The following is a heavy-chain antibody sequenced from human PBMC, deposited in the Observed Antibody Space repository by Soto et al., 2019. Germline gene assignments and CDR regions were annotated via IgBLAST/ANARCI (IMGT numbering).Heavy chain of an antibody. D-gene: IGHD3-22*01. V-gene: IGHV3-30*03. CDR1: GFTFSSYG. Sequence: QVQLVESGGGVVQPGRSLRLSCAASGFTFSSYGMHWVRQAPGKGLEWVAVISYDGSNKYYADSVKGRFTISRENSKNTLYLQMNSLRAEDTAVYYCVGGPLLPSPYYYDSSGYSTPGTFDYWGQGTLVTVSS. CDR3: VGGPLLPSPYYYDSSGYSTPGTFDY. CDR2: ISYDGSNK. J-gene: IGHJ4*02.